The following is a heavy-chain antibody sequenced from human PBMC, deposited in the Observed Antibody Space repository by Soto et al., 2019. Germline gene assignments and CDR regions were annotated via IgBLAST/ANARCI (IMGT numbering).Heavy chain of an antibody. Sequence: GGSLRLSCAASGFTFSSYGMHWVRQAPGEGLEWVAVIWYDGSNKYYADSVKGRFTISRDNSKNTLYLQMNSLRAEDTAVYYCARPGWSEDVYYYGMDVWGQGTTVTVSS. V-gene: IGHV3-33*01. D-gene: IGHD6-19*01. CDR3: ARPGWSEDVYYYGMDV. J-gene: IGHJ6*02. CDR2: IWYDGSNK. CDR1: GFTFSSYG.